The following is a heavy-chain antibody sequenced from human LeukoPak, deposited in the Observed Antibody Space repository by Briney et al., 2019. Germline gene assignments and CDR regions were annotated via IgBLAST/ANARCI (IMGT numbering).Heavy chain of an antibody. Sequence: GGSLRLSCAASGFTFSSYAMSCVRQAPGKGLEWVSAISGSGGSTYYADSVKGRFTISRDNSKNTLYLQMNSLRAEDTAVYYCAKGKKYDILTGYSGSGDFDYWGQGTLVTVSS. CDR3: AKGKKYDILTGYSGSGDFDY. CDR1: GFTFSSYA. CDR2: ISGSGGST. D-gene: IGHD3-9*01. J-gene: IGHJ4*02. V-gene: IGHV3-23*01.